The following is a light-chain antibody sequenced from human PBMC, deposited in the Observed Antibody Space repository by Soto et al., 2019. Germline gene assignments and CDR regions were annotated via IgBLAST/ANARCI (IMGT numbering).Light chain of an antibody. CDR2: KAS. CDR3: QQYNSYPYT. CDR1: QSLSSW. J-gene: IGKJ2*01. Sequence: DIPMTQSPSTLSASVGDRVTITCRASQSLSSWLAWYQQKPGKAPKLLIQKASSLESGVPSRFSGSGSGTEFTLTISSLQPDDFATYYCQQYNSYPYTFGQGTKLEIK. V-gene: IGKV1-5*03.